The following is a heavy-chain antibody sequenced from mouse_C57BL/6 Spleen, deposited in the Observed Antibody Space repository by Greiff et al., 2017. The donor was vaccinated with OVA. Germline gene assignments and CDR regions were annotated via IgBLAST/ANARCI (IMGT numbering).Heavy chain of an antibody. Sequence: QVQLQQPGAELVKPGASVKVSCKASGYTFTCYWMHWVKQRPGPGLEWIGRIHPSDSDTNYNQKFKGKATLTLDKSSSTAYMQLSSLTAEDSAVYYCAMGLGRTYYAMDDWGQGTSVTVSS. CDR1: GYTFTCYW. CDR3: AMGLGRTYYAMDD. CDR2: IHPSDSDT. D-gene: IGHD4-1*01. J-gene: IGHJ4*01. V-gene: IGHV1-74*01.